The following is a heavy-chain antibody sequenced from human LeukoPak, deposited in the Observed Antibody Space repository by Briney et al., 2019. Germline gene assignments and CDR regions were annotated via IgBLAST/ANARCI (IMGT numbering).Heavy chain of an antibody. V-gene: IGHV3-15*01. CDR2: IKSKTDGGTT. Sequence: GGSLRLSCAASGFTFSNAWMIWVRQAPGKGLEWVGRIKSKTDGGTTDYGAPVKGRFTISRDDSRNTLYLEMNSLKTEDTAVYYCTTGSRSGYRYGLFGYWGQGTLVTVSS. CDR1: GFTFSNAW. D-gene: IGHD5-18*01. J-gene: IGHJ4*02. CDR3: TTGSRSGYRYGLFGY.